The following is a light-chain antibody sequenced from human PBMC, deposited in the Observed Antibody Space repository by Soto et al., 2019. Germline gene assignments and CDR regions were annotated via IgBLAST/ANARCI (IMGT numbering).Light chain of an antibody. J-gene: IGKJ1*01. CDR3: QQYNIWT. V-gene: IGKV1-5*01. Sequence: DIQMTQSPSTLSASVGDRVTITCRASQSINRWLAWYQQNPGKAPKLLIYDAFSLESGVPTRFSGSGSGTEFSLPISSLQPDDFATYYWQQYNIWTFGQGTKVEIK. CDR2: DAF. CDR1: QSINRW.